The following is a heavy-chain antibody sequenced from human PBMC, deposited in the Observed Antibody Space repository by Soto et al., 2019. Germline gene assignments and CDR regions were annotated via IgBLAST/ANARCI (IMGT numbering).Heavy chain of an antibody. D-gene: IGHD3-9*01. J-gene: IGHJ4*02. CDR2: ISGDGSST. Sequence: SGGSLRLSCAASGFTCSSYAMSWVRQSPGKGLEWVSAISGDGSSTYFADSGKGRFTISRDNSKNTLYLQMNSLRAEDTAVYYCAKDWEFDWPNYYFDYWGQGTLVTVSS. V-gene: IGHV3-23*01. CDR1: GFTCSSYA. CDR3: AKDWEFDWPNYYFDY.